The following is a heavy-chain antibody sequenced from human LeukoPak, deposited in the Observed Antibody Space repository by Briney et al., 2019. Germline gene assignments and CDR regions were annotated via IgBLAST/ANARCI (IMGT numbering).Heavy chain of an antibody. J-gene: IGHJ4*02. D-gene: IGHD4-11*01. V-gene: IGHV1-2*02. CDR3: ARDRDYSNTERGFDY. CDR2: INPNSGET. CDR1: GYTFTDYY. Sequence: ASVKVSCKTSGYTFTDYYIHWVRQAPGQGLEWMGWINPNSGETNSAQKFQGRVTMTGDTSISTAYMELRRVTSDDTAVYSCARDRDYSNTERGFDYWGQGTLVTVSS.